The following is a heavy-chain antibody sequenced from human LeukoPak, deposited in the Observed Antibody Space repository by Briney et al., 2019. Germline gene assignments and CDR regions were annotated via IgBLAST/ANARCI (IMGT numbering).Heavy chain of an antibody. CDR2: RNPNSGNT. CDR1: GYTFTSCD. D-gene: IGHD1-26*01. V-gene: IGHV1-8*03. Sequence: GASVTVSFKGSGYTFTSCDINWVRQATGQGLEWMGWRNPNSGNTGYAQKFQGRVTITRNTYISTARLELSSLRSDDTAVYYCASRTVNSGSLLPFDYWGQGTLVTVSS. J-gene: IGHJ4*02. CDR3: ASRTVNSGSLLPFDY.